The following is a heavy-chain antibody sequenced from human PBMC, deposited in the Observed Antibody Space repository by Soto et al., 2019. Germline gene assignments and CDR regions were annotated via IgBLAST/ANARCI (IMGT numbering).Heavy chain of an antibody. CDR1: GYSFGCCG. Sequence: ASVEVSCKASGYSFGCCGINWVRQATGQGLEWMGWINPSDGNRNFAQKFEDRVTMTTATSTNTVFLELRSLKSDDTAIYYCARDRLRGYDSSGFYSWGQGTMVTVSS. CDR3: ARDRLRGYDSSGFYS. J-gene: IGHJ4*02. D-gene: IGHD3-22*01. CDR2: INPSDGNR. V-gene: IGHV1-18*01.